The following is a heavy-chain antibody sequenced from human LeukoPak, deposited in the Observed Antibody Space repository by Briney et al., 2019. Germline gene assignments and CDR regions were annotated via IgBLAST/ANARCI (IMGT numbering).Heavy chain of an antibody. D-gene: IGHD7-27*01. CDR2: ISRDDDK. V-gene: IGHV2-5*02. Sequence: SGPTLVKPTETLTLTCTFSGFSLNTSGVGVGWIRQPPGKALEWLALISRDDDKRYSPSLKSRLTITKDTSKNQVALTLAKLDPVDTATYYCAHTGSAHGDDWFDPWGQGSLVTVSS. CDR1: GFSLNTSGVG. CDR3: AHTGSAHGDDWFDP. J-gene: IGHJ5*02.